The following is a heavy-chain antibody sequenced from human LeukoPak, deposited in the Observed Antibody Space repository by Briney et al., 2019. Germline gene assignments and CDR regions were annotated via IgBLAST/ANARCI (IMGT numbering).Heavy chain of an antibody. CDR3: ARRQAVATLGEFDY. Sequence: EESLKISCKGSGYSFTSYWIGWVRQMPGKGLEWMGIIYPGDSNTRYSPSFQGQVTIPADKSISTAYLQWSSLKASDTAMYYCARRQAVATLGEFDYWGQGTLVTVSS. CDR2: IYPGDSNT. D-gene: IGHD5-12*01. CDR1: GYSFTSYW. V-gene: IGHV5-51*01. J-gene: IGHJ4*02.